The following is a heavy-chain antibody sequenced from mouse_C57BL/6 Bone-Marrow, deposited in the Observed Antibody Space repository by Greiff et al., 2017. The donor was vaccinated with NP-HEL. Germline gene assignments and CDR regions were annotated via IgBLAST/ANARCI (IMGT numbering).Heavy chain of an antibody. CDR1: GFTFSDYG. CDR2: ISSGSSTI. CDR3: ARGGFRFAY. V-gene: IGHV5-17*01. J-gene: IGHJ3*01. Sequence: EVHLVESGGGLVKPGGSLKLSCAASGFTFSDYGMHWVRQAPEKGLEWVAYISSGSSTIYYADTVKGRFTISRDNAKNTLFLQMTSLRSEDTAMYYCARGGFRFAYWGQGTLVTVSA.